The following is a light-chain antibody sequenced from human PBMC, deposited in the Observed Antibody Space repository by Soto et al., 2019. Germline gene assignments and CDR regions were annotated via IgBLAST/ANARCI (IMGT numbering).Light chain of an antibody. CDR1: QGISSY. J-gene: IGKJ5*01. V-gene: IGKV1-8*01. Sequence: AIRMTQSPSSFSASTGDRVTITCRASQGISSYLAWYQQKPGKAPKLLIYAASTLQSGVPSRFSGSGSGTHFTLTIRSLQPEEFGTYYCKQTDSFPITVGQGTRLEI. CDR3: KQTDSFPIT. CDR2: AAS.